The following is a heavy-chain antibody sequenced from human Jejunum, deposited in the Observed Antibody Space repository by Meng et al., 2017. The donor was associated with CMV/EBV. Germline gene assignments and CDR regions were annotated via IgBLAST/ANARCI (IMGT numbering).Heavy chain of an antibody. CDR3: ARGGNGNFFYYFDY. CDR2: IDSDGSTT. V-gene: IGHV3-74*03. J-gene: IGHJ4*02. D-gene: IGHD1-7*01. CDR1: GCSTYW. Sequence: SCPASGCSTYWLHWVRQVPGKGLMWVSGIDSDGSTTMYADSVKGRFTISRDTAKDTLYLQMSSLSVEDTAVYYCARGGNGNFFYYFDYWGQGTLVTVSS.